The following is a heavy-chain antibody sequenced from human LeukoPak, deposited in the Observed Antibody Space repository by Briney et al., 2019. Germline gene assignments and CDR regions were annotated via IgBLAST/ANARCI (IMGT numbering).Heavy chain of an antibody. Sequence: GGSLRLSCVGSGFTFRSHAMSWVRQAPEKGLEFVSGIYENGGTTYYADSVKGRFSISRDNSKNTLYLQMDSLRGEDTAVYYCAKDFRIGYSAHFDYRGQGALVTVSS. CDR2: IYENGGTT. D-gene: IGHD2-21*01. CDR1: GFTFRSHA. CDR3: AKDFRIGYSAHFDY. J-gene: IGHJ4*02. V-gene: IGHV3-23*01.